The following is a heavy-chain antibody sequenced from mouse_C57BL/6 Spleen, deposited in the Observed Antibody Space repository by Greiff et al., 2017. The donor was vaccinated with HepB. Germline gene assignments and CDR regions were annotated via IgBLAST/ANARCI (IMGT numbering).Heavy chain of an antibody. Sequence: QVHVKQSGPELVKPGASVKISCKASGYTFTDYYINWVKQRPGQGLEWIGWIFPGSGSTYYNEKFKGKATLTVDKSSSTAYMLLSSLTSEDSAVYFCARGGFYYYGSSYGYFDYWGQGTTLTVSS. CDR2: IFPGSGST. D-gene: IGHD1-1*01. CDR3: ARGGFYYYGSSYGYFDY. J-gene: IGHJ2*01. V-gene: IGHV1-75*01. CDR1: GYTFTDYY.